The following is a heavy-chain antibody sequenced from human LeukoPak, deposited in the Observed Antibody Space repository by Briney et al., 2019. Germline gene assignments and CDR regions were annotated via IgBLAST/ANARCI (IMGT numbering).Heavy chain of an antibody. D-gene: IGHD2-2*01. Sequence: SETLSLTCTVSGGSVSRGGYYWSWIRQHPGTGLEWIGYINYRGSTYYNPSLKRRVTISLGTSENQFSLKLSSVTAADTAVYYCARVPPCSSTSCYDRYNWFDPWGQGILVTVSS. CDR1: GGSVSRGGYY. J-gene: IGHJ5*02. CDR2: INYRGST. V-gene: IGHV4-31*03. CDR3: ARVPPCSSTSCYDRYNWFDP.